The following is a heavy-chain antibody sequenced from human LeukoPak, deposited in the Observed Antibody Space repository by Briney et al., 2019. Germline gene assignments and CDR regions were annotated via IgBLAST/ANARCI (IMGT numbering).Heavy chain of an antibody. J-gene: IGHJ4*02. D-gene: IGHD3-22*01. CDR1: GGSISSGSYY. CDR2: IYYSGST. V-gene: IGHV4-61*01. Sequence: SQTLSLTCTVSGGSISSGSYYWSWLRQPPGKGLEWIGYIYYSGSTNYNPSLKSRVTISVDTSKNPFSLKLSSVTAADTAVYYCARGGGGYYPDYWGQGTLVTVSS. CDR3: ARGGGGYYPDY.